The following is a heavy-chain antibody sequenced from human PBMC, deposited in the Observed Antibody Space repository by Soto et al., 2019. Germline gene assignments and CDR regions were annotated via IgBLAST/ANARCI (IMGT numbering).Heavy chain of an antibody. J-gene: IGHJ5*02. CDR3: ARDGIAAAGKGIWFDP. Sequence: GXSVKVSCEASGYTFTGYYMHWVRQAPGQGLEWMGWINPNSGGTNYAQKFQGRVTMTRDTSISTAYMELRRLRSDDTAVYYCARDGIAAAGKGIWFDPWGQGTLVTVSS. V-gene: IGHV1-2*02. D-gene: IGHD6-13*01. CDR1: GYTFTGYY. CDR2: INPNSGGT.